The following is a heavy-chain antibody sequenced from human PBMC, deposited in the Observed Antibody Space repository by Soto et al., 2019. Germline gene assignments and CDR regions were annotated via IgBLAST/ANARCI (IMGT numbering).Heavy chain of an antibody. V-gene: IGHV3-30*18. CDR2: ISYDGSNK. CDR1: GFTFSSYG. CDR3: AKSGSSWYSWFDP. D-gene: IGHD6-13*01. Sequence: GGSLRLSCAASGFTFSSYGMHWVRQAPGKGLEWVAVISYDGSNKYYADSVKGRFTISRDNSKDTLYLQMNSLRAEDTAVYYCAKSGSSWYSWFDPWGQGTLVTVSS. J-gene: IGHJ5*02.